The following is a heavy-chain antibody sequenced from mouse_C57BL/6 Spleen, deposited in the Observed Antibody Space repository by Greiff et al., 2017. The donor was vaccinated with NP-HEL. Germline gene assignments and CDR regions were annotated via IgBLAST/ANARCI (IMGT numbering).Heavy chain of an antibody. J-gene: IGHJ3*01. CDR2: IYPGDGDT. Sequence: QVQLQQSGAELVKPGASVKISCKASGYAFSSYWMNWVKQRPGKGLEWIGQIYPGDGDTNYNGKFKGKATLTADKSSSTAYMQLSSLTSEDSAVYFCAREGYYDYDGRPSWFAYWGQGTLVTVSA. CDR1: GYAFSSYW. D-gene: IGHD2-4*01. V-gene: IGHV1-80*01. CDR3: AREGYYDYDGRPSWFAY.